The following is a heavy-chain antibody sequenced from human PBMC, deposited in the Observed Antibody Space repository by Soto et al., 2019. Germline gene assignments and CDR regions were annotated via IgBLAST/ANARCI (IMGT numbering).Heavy chain of an antibody. CDR2: IYYSGST. CDR3: ARGRLGYYFDY. J-gene: IGHJ4*02. V-gene: IGHV4-30-4*01. D-gene: IGHD6-19*01. Sequence: NPSETLSLTCTVSGGSISSGDYYWSWIRQPPGKGLEWIGYIYYSGSTYYNPSLKSRVTISVDTSKNQFSLKLSSVTAADTAVYYCARGRLGYYFDYWGQGTLVTVSS. CDR1: GGSISSGDYY.